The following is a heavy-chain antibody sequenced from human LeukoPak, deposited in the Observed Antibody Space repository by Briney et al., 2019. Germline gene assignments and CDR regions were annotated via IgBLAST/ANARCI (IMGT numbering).Heavy chain of an antibody. Sequence: GGSLRLSCAASGFIFGSYAMSWVRQVPGKGLEWVSTITGSGGSTYYADSVKGRFTISRDNSKSTLYLQMNSLRAEDTAVYYCATGRYDILTGSYYFDYWGQGTLVTVSS. V-gene: IGHV3-23*01. D-gene: IGHD3-9*01. J-gene: IGHJ4*02. CDR2: ITGSGGST. CDR3: ATGRYDILTGSYYFDY. CDR1: GFIFGSYA.